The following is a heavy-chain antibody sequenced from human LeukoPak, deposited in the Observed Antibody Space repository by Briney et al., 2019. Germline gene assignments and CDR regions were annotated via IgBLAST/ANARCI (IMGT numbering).Heavy chain of an antibody. CDR1: GYTFTGYY. D-gene: IGHD6-19*01. Sequence: ASVKVSCKASGYTFTGYYMHWVRQAPGQGLEWMGWINPNSGGTNYAQKFQGRVTMTGDTSISTAYMELSRLRSDDTAVYYCARGSSAVALYYFDYWGQGTLVTVSS. J-gene: IGHJ4*02. CDR2: INPNSGGT. V-gene: IGHV1-2*02. CDR3: ARGSSAVALYYFDY.